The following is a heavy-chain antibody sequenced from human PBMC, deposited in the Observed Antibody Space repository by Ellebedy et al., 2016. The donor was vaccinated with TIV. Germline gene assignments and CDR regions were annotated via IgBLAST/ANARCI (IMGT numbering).Heavy chain of an antibody. CDR3: ARDFYGDYVPPDY. J-gene: IGHJ4*02. D-gene: IGHD4-17*01. CDR2: IIPIFGTA. V-gene: IGHV1-69*05. Sequence: ASVKVSCKASGGTFSSYAISWVRQAPGQGLEWMGGIIPIFGTANYAQKFQGRVTMTTDTSTSTAYMELRSLRSDDTAVYYCARDFYGDYVPPDYWGQGTLVTVSS. CDR1: GGTFSSYA.